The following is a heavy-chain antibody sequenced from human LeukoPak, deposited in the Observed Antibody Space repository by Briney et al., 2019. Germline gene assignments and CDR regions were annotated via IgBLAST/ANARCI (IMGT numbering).Heavy chain of an antibody. CDR1: GGLISRIEYS. CDR2: IYHTGTT. D-gene: IGHD1-26*01. J-gene: IGHJ4*02. CDR3: ASVSVWELATHTGGSFDY. V-gene: IGHV4-30-4*01. Sequence: KPSQTLSLTCTVSGGLISRIEYSWGWVRQSPVKGLEWLGHIYHTGTTLYSPHLNNRLTVSMDSSKNQFSLTLNSVTAADTAVYYCASVSVWELATHTGGSFDYWGRGILVTVSS.